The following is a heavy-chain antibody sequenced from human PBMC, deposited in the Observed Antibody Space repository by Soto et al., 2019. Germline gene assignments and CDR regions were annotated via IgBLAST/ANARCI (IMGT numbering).Heavy chain of an antibody. D-gene: IGHD1-26*01. Sequence: VQLLESGGGLVQPGGSLRLSCAASGFTFSSYAMRWVRQAPVKGLEWVSAISGSGCSTYYADSVKCRFTISIDNSTNTLYLQMNSLRAEDTAVYYCARRGSGSYYDYWCQGTLVTVSS. J-gene: IGHJ4*02. V-gene: IGHV3-23*01. CDR3: ARRGSGSYYDY. CDR2: ISGSGCST. CDR1: GFTFSSYA.